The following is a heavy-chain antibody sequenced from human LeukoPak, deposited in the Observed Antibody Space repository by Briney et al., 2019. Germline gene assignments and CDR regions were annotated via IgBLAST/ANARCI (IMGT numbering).Heavy chain of an antibody. J-gene: IGHJ4*02. D-gene: IGHD3-10*01. CDR1: GGSISGYY. V-gene: IGHV4-59*08. Sequence: PSETLSLTCTVSGGSISGYYWSWIRQPPGKGLEWIGYIYYSGSTNYNPSLKSRVTISVDTSKNQFSLKLSSVTAADTAVYYCARLWFGELFDYWGQGTLVTVSS. CDR3: ARLWFGELFDY. CDR2: IYYSGST.